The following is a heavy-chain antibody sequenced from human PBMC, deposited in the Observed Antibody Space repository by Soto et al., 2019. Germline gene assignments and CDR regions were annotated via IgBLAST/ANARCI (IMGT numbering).Heavy chain of an antibody. V-gene: IGHV1-3*01. Sequence: ASVKVSCKASGYTFTSYAMHWVRQAPGQRLEWMGWINAGNGNTKYSQKFQGRVTITRDTSASTAYMELSSLRSEDTAVYYCARNLELRGWYYFDYWGQGGLVTVSS. CDR1: GYTFTSYA. J-gene: IGHJ4*02. D-gene: IGHD6-19*01. CDR2: INAGNGNT. CDR3: ARNLELRGWYYFDY.